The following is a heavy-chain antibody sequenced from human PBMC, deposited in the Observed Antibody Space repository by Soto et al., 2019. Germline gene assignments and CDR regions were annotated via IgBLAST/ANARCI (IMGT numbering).Heavy chain of an antibody. Sequence: GGSLRLSCAASGFSFSTYGMHWVRQAPGKGLEWMAVISNDGSNKYYADSVKGRFTISRDNSKDTLFLQMNSLRGEDTAIYYCAKVIRADSTSSNFYYYSGMDVWGQGTTVTVSS. V-gene: IGHV3-30*18. CDR1: GFSFSTYG. D-gene: IGHD6-6*01. J-gene: IGHJ6*02. CDR3: AKVIRADSTSSNFYYYSGMDV. CDR2: ISNDGSNK.